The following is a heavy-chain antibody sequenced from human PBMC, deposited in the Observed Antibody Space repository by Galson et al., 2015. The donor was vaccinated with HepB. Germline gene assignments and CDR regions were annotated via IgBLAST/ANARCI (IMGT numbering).Heavy chain of an antibody. CDR3: ARWNWDLPALDI. CDR1: GFTVSSDY. D-gene: IGHD1-7*01. CDR2: IYSGGTT. J-gene: IGHJ3*02. Sequence: SLRLSCAVSGFTVSSDYMSWVRQAPGKGLEWVSVIDSVIYSGGTTYYADSVKGRFTISRDNSKNTLYLQMKSLRAEDTAVYYCARWNWDLPALDIWGQGTMVTVSS. V-gene: IGHV3-53*01.